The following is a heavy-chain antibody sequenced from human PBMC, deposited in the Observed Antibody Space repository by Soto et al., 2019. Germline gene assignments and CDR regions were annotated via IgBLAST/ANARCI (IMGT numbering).Heavy chain of an antibody. D-gene: IGHD3-10*01. V-gene: IGHV3-23*01. CDR2: TGGSGVAT. CDR1: GFTFSGYA. J-gene: IGHJ4*02. CDR3: AKDSPFSGTGRLAFDY. Sequence: EVQLLESGGALVQPGGSLRLSCAASGFTFSGYAMTWVRQAPGKGLEWVSSTGGSGVATYYADSVTGRFTISIDNSKNTLYLQMDSLRAEDTAVYYCAKDSPFSGTGRLAFDYWGQGTLVTVSS.